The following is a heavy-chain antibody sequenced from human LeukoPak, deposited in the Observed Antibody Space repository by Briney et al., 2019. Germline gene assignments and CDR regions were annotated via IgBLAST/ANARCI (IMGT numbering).Heavy chain of an antibody. CDR2: IYYSGST. J-gene: IGHJ3*02. D-gene: IGHD3-10*01. Sequence: PSETLSLTCTVSGGSISSYYWSWIRQPPGKGLEWIGYIYYSGSTNYNPSLKSRVTISVDTSKNQFSLKLSSVTAADTAVYYCARDTHVAGALGAFDIWGQGTMVTVSS. CDR1: GGSISSYY. CDR3: ARDTHVAGALGAFDI. V-gene: IGHV4-59*01.